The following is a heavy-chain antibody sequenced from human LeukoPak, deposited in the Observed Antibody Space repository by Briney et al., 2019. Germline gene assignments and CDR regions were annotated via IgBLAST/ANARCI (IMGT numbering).Heavy chain of an antibody. D-gene: IGHD2-15*01. CDR2: ISGSGGST. V-gene: IGHV3-23*01. J-gene: IGHJ6*02. CDR1: GFTFSSYA. Sequence: GGSLRLSCAASGFTFSSYAMSWVRQAPGKGLEWVSAISGSGGSTYYADSVKGRFTISRDNSKNTLYLQMNSLRAEDTAVYYCAKDLTRGWLFGGREDMDVWGQGTTVTVSS. CDR3: AKDLTRGWLFGGREDMDV.